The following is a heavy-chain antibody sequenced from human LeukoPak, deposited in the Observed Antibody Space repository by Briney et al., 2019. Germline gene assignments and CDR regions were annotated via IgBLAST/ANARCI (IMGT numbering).Heavy chain of an antibody. D-gene: IGHD6-13*01. J-gene: IGHJ4*02. CDR1: GFTFSNYW. CDR3: AREGYSSSWLKYYFDY. CDR2: VGGSGGTT. Sequence: GGSLRLSCVASGFTFSNYWMSWVRQAPGKGLEWVSTVGGSGGTTYYADSVQGRFTISRDNSKNTLYLQMNSLRAEDTAVYYCAREGYSSSWLKYYFDYWGQGTLVTVSS. V-gene: IGHV3-23*01.